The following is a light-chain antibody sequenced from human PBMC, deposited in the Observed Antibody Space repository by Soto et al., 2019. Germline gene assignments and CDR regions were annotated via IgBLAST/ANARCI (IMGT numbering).Light chain of an antibody. CDR2: FAS. Sequence: VMTQSPATLSVSPGERAALSCRASQSVSTNLAWYQQKPGQPPMLLIYFASTRATAVPARFTAGGSGTECTLTISSLQSDDLAVYYCQQYDKWPRTFGQGTKVDIK. CDR3: QQYDKWPRT. CDR1: QSVSTN. J-gene: IGKJ1*01. V-gene: IGKV3-15*01.